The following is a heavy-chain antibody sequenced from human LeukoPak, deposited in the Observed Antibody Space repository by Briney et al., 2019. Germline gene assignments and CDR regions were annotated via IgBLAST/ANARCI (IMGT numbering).Heavy chain of an antibody. V-gene: IGHV3-48*01. CDR1: GVTFNGYS. CDR3: ARSSLERHYSFDY. J-gene: IGHJ4*02. Sequence: GGSLRLSCAVSGVTFNGYSMNWFRRAPGKGLEWLTYITASGGTTYYADSVKGRFSISRDNAKNSLYLEMNSLRVDDTAFYFCARSSLERHYSFDYWGRGTLVTVSS. CDR2: ITASGGTT. D-gene: IGHD1-1*01.